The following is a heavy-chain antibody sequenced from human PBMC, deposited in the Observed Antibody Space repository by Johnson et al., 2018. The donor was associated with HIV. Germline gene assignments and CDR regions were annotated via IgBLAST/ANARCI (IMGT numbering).Heavy chain of an antibody. CDR1: GFIFDDYG. D-gene: IGHD1-26*01. J-gene: IGHJ3*02. CDR3: ARRGWELWTTQNAFDI. V-gene: IGHV3-20*04. Sequence: VQLVESGGGVVRPGGSLRLSCAASGFIFDDYGMSWVRQAPEKGLEWVSGINWNGGSTGYADSVKGRFNISRDNAKNSLFLQMNSLKAEDTALYYCARRGWELWTTQNAFDIWGQGTMVTVSS. CDR2: INWNGGST.